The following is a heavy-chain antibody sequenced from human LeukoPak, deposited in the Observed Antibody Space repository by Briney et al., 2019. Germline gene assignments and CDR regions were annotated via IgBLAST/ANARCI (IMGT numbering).Heavy chain of an antibody. V-gene: IGHV3-30*14. CDR1: GFTFSSYA. D-gene: IGHD3-22*01. Sequence: PGGSLRLSCAASGFTFSSYAMHWVRQAPGKGLEWVAVISYDGSNKYYADSVKGRFTISRDNSKNTLYLQMNSLRAEDTAVYYCASFVYGSSIQPSGYWGQGTLVTVSS. J-gene: IGHJ4*02. CDR2: ISYDGSNK. CDR3: ASFVYGSSIQPSGY.